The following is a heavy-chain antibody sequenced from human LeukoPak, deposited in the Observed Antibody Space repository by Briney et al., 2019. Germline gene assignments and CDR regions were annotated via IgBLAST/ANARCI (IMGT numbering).Heavy chain of an antibody. CDR2: INPSGGGT. D-gene: IGHD3-9*01. J-gene: IGHJ4*02. V-gene: IGHV1-2*02. CDR3: ARDRVDILTGYSY. Sequence: ASVKVSCKASGYTFTSYGISWVRQAPGQGLEWMAWINPSGGGTNYAQKFQGRVTMTRDTSISTAYMELSRLTSNDTAVYYCARDRVDILTGYSYWGQGTLVTVSS. CDR1: GYTFTSYG.